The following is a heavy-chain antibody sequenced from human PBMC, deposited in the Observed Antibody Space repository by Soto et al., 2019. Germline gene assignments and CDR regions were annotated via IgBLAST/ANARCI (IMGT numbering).Heavy chain of an antibody. D-gene: IGHD3-22*01. CDR1: GFTFSSYA. CDR2: ISGSGGST. Sequence: EVQLLESGGGLVQPGGSLRLSCAASGFTFSSYAMSWVRQAPGKGLEWVSAISGSGGSTYYADSVKGRFTISRDNSKNPLYLQMNSLRAEDTAVYYCAKDVQFVIVVVPPEHYFDYWGQGTLVTVSS. CDR3: AKDVQFVIVVVPPEHYFDY. J-gene: IGHJ4*02. V-gene: IGHV3-23*01.